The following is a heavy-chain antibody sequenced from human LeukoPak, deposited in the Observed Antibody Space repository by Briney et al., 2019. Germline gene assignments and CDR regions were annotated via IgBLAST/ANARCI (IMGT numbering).Heavy chain of an antibody. CDR2: IDPRTGDT. CDR3: ARDWELRWSQGAFDY. J-gene: IGHJ4*02. V-gene: IGHV1-2*02. D-gene: IGHD3-10*01. Sequence: ASVKVSCKAFGYSFIVYCIHWVRQAPGQGLEWLGWIDPRTGDTNYAQNFQGRLTMTRDTSVSTAYMELSRLTSDDTAVYYCARDWELRWSQGAFDYWGQGSLVTVSS. CDR1: GYSFIVYC.